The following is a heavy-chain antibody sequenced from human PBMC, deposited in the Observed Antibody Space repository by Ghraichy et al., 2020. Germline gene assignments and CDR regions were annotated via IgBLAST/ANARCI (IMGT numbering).Heavy chain of an antibody. V-gene: IGHV3-48*02. D-gene: IGHD4-17*01. J-gene: IGHJ6*01. CDR2: ITSSGRTI. Sequence: GGSLRLSCVGSGFSLSTYSMNWVRQSPGKGLEWVSYITSSGRTISYADSVKGRFTISRNNAQNSLYLQMNSLRDDDTAVYYCARGSTGGRFYYYDGREVWGQG. CDR3: ARGSTGGRFYYYDGREV. CDR1: GFSLSTYS.